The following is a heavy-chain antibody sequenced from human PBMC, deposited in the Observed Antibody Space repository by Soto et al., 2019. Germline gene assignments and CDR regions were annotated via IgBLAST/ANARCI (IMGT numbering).Heavy chain of an antibody. J-gene: IGHJ6*02. Sequence: GGSLRLSCAAYGFTFRSYGMHWVRQAPGKGLEWVAVISYDGSNKYYADSVKGRFTISRDNSKNTLYLQMNSLRAEDTAVYYCANDLKVYTIFGVVICGMDFWGQGTMLTVSS. D-gene: IGHD3-3*01. CDR1: GFTFRSYG. CDR3: ANDLKVYTIFGVVICGMDF. V-gene: IGHV3-30*18. CDR2: ISYDGSNK.